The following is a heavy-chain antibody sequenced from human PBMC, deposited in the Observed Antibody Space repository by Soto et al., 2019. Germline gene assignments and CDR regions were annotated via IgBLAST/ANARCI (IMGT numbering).Heavy chain of an antibody. V-gene: IGHV2-26*01. CDR1: GFSLSNARMG. CDR3: ARIGAYYDSSGYYAWAFDY. Sequence: SGPTLVNPTETLTLTCAVSGFSLSNARMGVSWIRQPPGKALEWLAHIFSNDEKSYSTSLKSRLTISKDTSKSQVVLTMTNMDPVDTATYYCARIGAYYDSSGYYAWAFDYWGQGTLVTVSS. D-gene: IGHD3-22*01. CDR2: IFSNDEK. J-gene: IGHJ4*02.